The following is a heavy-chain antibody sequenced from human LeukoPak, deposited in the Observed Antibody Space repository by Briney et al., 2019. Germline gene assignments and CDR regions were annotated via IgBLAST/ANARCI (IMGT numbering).Heavy chain of an antibody. CDR2: IYYSGST. Sequence: SETLSLTCTVSGGSISSSSYYWGWIRQPPGKGLEWIGSIYYSGSTYYNPSLKSRVTISVDTSKNQFSLKLSSVTAADTAVYYCARDHGGYSSSVWFDPWGQGTLVTVSS. J-gene: IGHJ5*02. V-gene: IGHV4-39*02. CDR1: GGSISSSSYY. D-gene: IGHD6-6*01. CDR3: ARDHGGYSSSVWFDP.